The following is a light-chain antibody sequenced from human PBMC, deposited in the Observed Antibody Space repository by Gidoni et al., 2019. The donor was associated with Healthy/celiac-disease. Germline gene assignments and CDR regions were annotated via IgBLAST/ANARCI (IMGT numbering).Light chain of an antibody. V-gene: IGKV1-39*01. CDR3: QQSYRTPYT. CDR1: QSISSY. Sequence: DLQMTQSPSSLSASVGDRVTITCLASQSISSYLNWYQQKPGKAPKLLIYAASSLQSGVPSRFSGSGSGTDFTLTISSLQPEDFATYYCQQSYRTPYTFGQGTKLEIK. CDR2: AAS. J-gene: IGKJ2*01.